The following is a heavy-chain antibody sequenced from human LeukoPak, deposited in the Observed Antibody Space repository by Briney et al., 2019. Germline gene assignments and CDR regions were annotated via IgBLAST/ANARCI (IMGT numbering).Heavy chain of an antibody. V-gene: IGHV3-48*01. Sequence: GGSLRLSCAASGFTFSSYSMNWVRQAPGKGLEWVSYISSSSTIYYADSVKGRFTISRDNAKNSLYLQMNSLRAEDTAVYYCATNWNRVAFDIWGQGTMVTVSS. CDR2: ISSSSTI. J-gene: IGHJ3*02. CDR3: ATNWNRVAFDI. D-gene: IGHD1-1*01. CDR1: GFTFSSYS.